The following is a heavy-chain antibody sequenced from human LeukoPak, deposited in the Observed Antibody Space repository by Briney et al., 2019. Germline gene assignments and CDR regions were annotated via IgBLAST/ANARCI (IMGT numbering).Heavy chain of an antibody. D-gene: IGHD5-18*01. CDR2: IIPIFGTA. CDR1: GYTFTGYY. CDR3: ARVEWNTAMVLGDY. J-gene: IGHJ4*02. Sequence: SVKVSCKASGYTFTGYYMHWVRQAPGQGLEWMGGIIPIFGTANYAQKFQGRVTITADESTSTAYMELSSLRSEDTAVYYCARVEWNTAMVLGDYWGQGTLVTVSS. V-gene: IGHV1-69*13.